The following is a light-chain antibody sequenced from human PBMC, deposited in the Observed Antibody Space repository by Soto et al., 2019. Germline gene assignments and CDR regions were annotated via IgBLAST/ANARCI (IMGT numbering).Light chain of an antibody. CDR1: QSVNSNF. CDR2: GAS. V-gene: IGKV3-20*01. Sequence: EIVMTQSPGTLSLSPGERATLSCRASQSVNSNFLAWYQQRPGQAPRLLMDGASSRAAGIPDRFSGSGSGTDFTLTISRLEPEDFAVYYCQQYGSSLITFGQGTRLEI. CDR3: QQYGSSLIT. J-gene: IGKJ5*01.